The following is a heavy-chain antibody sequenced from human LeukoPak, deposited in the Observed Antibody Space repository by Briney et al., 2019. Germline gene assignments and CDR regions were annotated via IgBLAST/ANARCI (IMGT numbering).Heavy chain of an antibody. CDR1: GFTFSSYE. J-gene: IGHJ4*02. D-gene: IGHD3-10*01. V-gene: IGHV3-21*05. CDR3: ARDGLLWFGELFGGYFDY. CDR2: ISSSSSYI. Sequence: GGSLRLSCAASGFTFSSYEMNWVRQAPGKGLEWVSYISSSSSYIYYADSVKGRFTISRDNAKNSLYLQMNSLRAEDTAVYYCARDGLLWFGELFGGYFDYWGQGTLVTVSS.